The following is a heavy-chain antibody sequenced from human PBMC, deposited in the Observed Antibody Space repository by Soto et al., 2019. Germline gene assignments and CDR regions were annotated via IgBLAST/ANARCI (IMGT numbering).Heavy chain of an antibody. J-gene: IGHJ3*02. CDR1: GYTFTGYY. V-gene: IGHV1-2*04. D-gene: IGHD3-3*01. Sequence: QVQLVQSGAEVKKPGASVKVSCKASGYTFTGYYMHWVRQAPGQGLEWMGWINPNSGGTNYAQKFQGWVTMTRDTSISTAYMELSRLRSDDTAVYYCARRTYDFWSGYYAFDIWGQGQWSPSLQ. CDR3: ARRTYDFWSGYYAFDI. CDR2: INPNSGGT.